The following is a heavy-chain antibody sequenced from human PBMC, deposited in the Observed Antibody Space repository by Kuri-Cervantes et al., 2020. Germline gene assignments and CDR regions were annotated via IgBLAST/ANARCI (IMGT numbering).Heavy chain of an antibody. CDR1: GYTFTSYY. V-gene: IGHV1-46*01. D-gene: IGHD3-10*01. Sequence: ASVKVSCKASGYTFTSYYMHWVRQAPGQGLEWMGIINPSGGSTSYAQKFQGRVTMTRDTSTSTVYMELRSLRSDDTAVYYCARVQSRLWFRGGYFDYWGQGTLVTVSS. CDR3: ARVQSRLWFRGGYFDY. J-gene: IGHJ4*02. CDR2: INPSGGST.